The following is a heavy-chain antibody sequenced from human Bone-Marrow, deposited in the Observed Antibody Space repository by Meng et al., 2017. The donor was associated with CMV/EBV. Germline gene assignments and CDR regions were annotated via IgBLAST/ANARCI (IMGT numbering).Heavy chain of an antibody. D-gene: IGHD3-10*01. Sequence: ASVKVSCKASGYTYTGYYMHWVRQAPGQGLEWMGWIDPNSGGTNYAQKFRGRVTMTRDTSISKAYMELSRLRSDDRSVYYCARGGGDYWGQGTLVTVSS. V-gene: IGHV1-2*02. J-gene: IGHJ4*02. CDR3: ARGGGDY. CDR2: IDPNSGGT. CDR1: GYTYTGYY.